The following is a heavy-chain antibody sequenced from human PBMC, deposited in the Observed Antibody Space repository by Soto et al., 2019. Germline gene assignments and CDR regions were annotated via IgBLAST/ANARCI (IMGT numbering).Heavy chain of an antibody. D-gene: IGHD3-3*01. CDR3: ARGPIMYYDFWSGPGYYYYYMDV. V-gene: IGHV1-8*01. CDR1: GYTFTSYD. J-gene: IGHJ6*03. Sequence: ASVKVSCKASGYTFTSYDINWVRQATGQGLEWMGWMNPNSGNTGYAQKFQGRVTMTRNTSISTAYMELSSLRSEDTAVYYCARGPIMYYDFWSGPGYYYYYMDVWGKGTTVTVSS. CDR2: MNPNSGNT.